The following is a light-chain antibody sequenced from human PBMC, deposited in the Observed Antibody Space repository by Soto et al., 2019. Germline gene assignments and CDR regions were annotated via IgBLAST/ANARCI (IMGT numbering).Light chain of an antibody. Sequence: DIQITQSPSTLSASIGDRVTITCRASESVKSWLAWYQQKAGKAPKFLIYKASTLESGVPSRFSGSGSGTEFTLTISSLQPDDFATYYCQQYNTYSRTFGQGTKVDIK. CDR1: ESVKSW. V-gene: IGKV1-5*03. CDR2: KAS. CDR3: QQYNTYSRT. J-gene: IGKJ1*01.